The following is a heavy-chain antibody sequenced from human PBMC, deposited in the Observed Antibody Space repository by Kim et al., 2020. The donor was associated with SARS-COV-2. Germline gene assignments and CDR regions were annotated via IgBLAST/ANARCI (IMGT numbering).Heavy chain of an antibody. CDR1: GFTFSSYG. CDR3: AKDRDYGDSFDY. V-gene: IGHV3-30*18. CDR2: ISYDGSNK. J-gene: IGHJ4*02. D-gene: IGHD4-17*01. Sequence: GGSLRLSCAASGFTFSSYGMHWVRQAPGKGLEWVAVISYDGSNKYYADSVKGRFTISRDNSKNTLYLQMNSLRAEDTAVYYCAKDRDYGDSFDYWGQGTLVTVSS.